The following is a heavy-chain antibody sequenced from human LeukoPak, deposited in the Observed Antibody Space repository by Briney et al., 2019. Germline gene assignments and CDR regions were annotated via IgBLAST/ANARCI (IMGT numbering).Heavy chain of an antibody. CDR1: GYTFTSYD. CDR2: MNPNSGNT. Sequence: ASVTVSFKSSGYTFTSYDINWVRQATGQGLEWMGWMNPNSGNTGYAQKFQGRVTMTRNTSISTAYMELSSLRSEDTAVYYCARGGGYYDRSAKYFIRPPEYWGQGTLVTVSS. CDR3: ARGGGYYDRSAKYFIRPPEY. D-gene: IGHD3-22*01. V-gene: IGHV1-8*01. J-gene: IGHJ4*02.